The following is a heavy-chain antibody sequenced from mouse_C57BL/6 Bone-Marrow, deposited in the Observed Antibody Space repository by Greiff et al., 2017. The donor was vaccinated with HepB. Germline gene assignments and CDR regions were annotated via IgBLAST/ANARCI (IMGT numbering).Heavy chain of an antibody. V-gene: IGHV1-50*01. J-gene: IGHJ2*01. CDR1: GYTFTSYW. CDR2: IDPSDSYT. D-gene: IGHD1-1*01. CDR3: AKGITTVVAYYFDY. Sequence: QVQLQQPGAELVKPGASVKLSCKASGYTFTSYWMQWVKQRPGQGLEWIGEIDPSDSYTNYNQKFKGKATLTVDTSSSTAYMQLSSLTSEYSAVYYCAKGITTVVAYYFDYWGQGTTLTVAS.